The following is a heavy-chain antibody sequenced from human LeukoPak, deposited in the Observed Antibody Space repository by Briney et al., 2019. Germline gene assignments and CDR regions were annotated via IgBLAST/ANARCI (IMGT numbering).Heavy chain of an antibody. J-gene: IGHJ5*02. D-gene: IGHD3-16*01. CDR1: GYTFNDYF. CDR3: ARGYEYGWFDP. CDR2: ISPKSGGT. Sequence: ASVKVSCKASGYTFNDYFLHWVRQAPGQGLEWMGWISPKSGGTNYAQKFQGRVTMTRDTSITTANMELSRLETDDMAVYYCARGYEYGWFDPWGQGTLVTVSS. V-gene: IGHV1-2*02.